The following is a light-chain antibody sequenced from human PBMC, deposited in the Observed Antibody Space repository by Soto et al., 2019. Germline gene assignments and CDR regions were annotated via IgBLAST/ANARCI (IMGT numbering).Light chain of an antibody. CDR2: DAS. CDR3: QRYNSYFPA. J-gene: IGKJ2*01. V-gene: IGKV1-5*01. Sequence: DIQMTQSPSTLSASVGDRVTITCRASQSISSWLAWYQQKPGKAPKLLIYDASSLESGVPSRFSGSGFGTEFTLTISGLQPDDFATYYRQRYNSYFPAFGQGTKLEIK. CDR1: QSISSW.